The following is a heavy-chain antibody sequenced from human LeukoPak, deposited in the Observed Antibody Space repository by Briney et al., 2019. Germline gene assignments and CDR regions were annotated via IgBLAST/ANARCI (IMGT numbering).Heavy chain of an antibody. Sequence: ASVKVSCKAFGYTFKNYGINWVRQAPGQGLEWMGWINAYNGNTNYSRKFQDRATMTTDTSTSTAYIELRSLRFDDTAVYYCARDFAWGSEGAPIDDNWLDPWGQGTLVTVSS. CDR1: GYTFKNYG. V-gene: IGHV1-18*01. D-gene: IGHD7-27*01. CDR3: ARDFAWGSEGAPIDDNWLDP. CDR2: INAYNGNT. J-gene: IGHJ5*02.